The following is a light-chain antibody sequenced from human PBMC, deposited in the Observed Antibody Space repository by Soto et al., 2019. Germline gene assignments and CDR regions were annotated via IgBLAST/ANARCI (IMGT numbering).Light chain of an antibody. CDR3: QQYGSSPLIT. Sequence: EIVLTPSPGTLSLSPVQRATLSCRASQRLSASDIAWYQQKPGQAPKFLIYGVSSRATGIPDRFSGSGSGTDFTLTISRLEPEDFAVYHCQQYGSSPLITCGQGKQLEIK. CDR2: GVS. J-gene: IGKJ5*01. V-gene: IGKV3-20*01. CDR1: QRLSASD.